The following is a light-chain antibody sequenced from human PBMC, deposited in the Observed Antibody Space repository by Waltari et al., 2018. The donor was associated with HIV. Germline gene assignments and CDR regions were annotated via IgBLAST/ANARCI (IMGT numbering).Light chain of an antibody. CDR1: QDIRDD. CDR3: LNDHNYSWT. J-gene: IGKJ1*01. V-gene: IGKV1-6*01. CDR2: SAS. Sequence: AIQLTQSPSSLSASVGDTITITCRASQDIRDDLGWYQQKPGKAPKFLIYSASALQTGVPSRFRGSGSGTDFALTISNLQPEDFATYFCLNDHNYSWTFGPGTKVEVK.